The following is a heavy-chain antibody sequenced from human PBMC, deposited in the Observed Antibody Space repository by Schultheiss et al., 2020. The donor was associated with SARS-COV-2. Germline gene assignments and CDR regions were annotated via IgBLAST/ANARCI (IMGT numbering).Heavy chain of an antibody. Sequence: GGSLRLSCAASGFTFSSYWMSWVRQAPGKGLEWVAVISYDGSNKYYADSVKGRFTISRDNSKNTLYLQMNSLRAEDTAVYYCAIPVLGSWYNGMDVWGQGTTVTVSS. CDR3: AIPVLGSWYNGMDV. CDR2: ISYDGSNK. J-gene: IGHJ6*02. D-gene: IGHD6-13*01. CDR1: GFTFSSYW. V-gene: IGHV3-30*01.